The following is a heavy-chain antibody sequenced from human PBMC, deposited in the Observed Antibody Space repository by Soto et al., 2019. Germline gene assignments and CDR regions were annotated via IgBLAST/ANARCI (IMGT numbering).Heavy chain of an antibody. D-gene: IGHD2-15*01. V-gene: IGHV4-39*01. CDR1: GGSINSNNYY. CDR3: ANVFVAATRQTYFDS. Sequence: SETLSLTCTVSGGSINSNNYYWAWIRQPPGKGLAWIANIYYDGTTYYNTSLKSRVTISRDTSKNQFSLRLTSMTAADTAVYYCANVFVAATRQTYFDSCGQGTLLTVSS. CDR2: IYYDGTT. J-gene: IGHJ4*02.